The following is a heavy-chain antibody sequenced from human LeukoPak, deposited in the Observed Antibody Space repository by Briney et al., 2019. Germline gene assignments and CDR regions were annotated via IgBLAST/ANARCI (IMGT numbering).Heavy chain of an antibody. J-gene: IGHJ5*01. Sequence: PSETLSLTCTVSGGSISSSYWSWIRQPPGKGLEWIGYIYYSGSTNYNPSLRSRVTISINTSKTQFSLNLISVTAADTAVYFCATGNWNYDSWGQGTLVTVSS. CDR2: IYYSGST. D-gene: IGHD1-7*01. V-gene: IGHV4-59*08. CDR3: ATGNWNYDS. CDR1: GGSISSSY.